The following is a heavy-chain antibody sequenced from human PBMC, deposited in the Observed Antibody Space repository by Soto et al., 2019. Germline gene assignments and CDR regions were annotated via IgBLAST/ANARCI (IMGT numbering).Heavy chain of an antibody. J-gene: IGHJ4*02. D-gene: IGHD5-18*01. CDR1: GYTFTTYG. Sequence: QVQLVQSGAEVKRPGASVKVSCKASGYTFTTYGISWVRQAPGQGLEWMGWISAYNGNTKYAQKYQGRVTMTTDTSTSTAYMELRSLTSDDTAVYYCARAADSNGPKPVDYWGQGPLVTVSS. CDR2: ISAYNGNT. CDR3: ARAADSNGPKPVDY. V-gene: IGHV1-18*01.